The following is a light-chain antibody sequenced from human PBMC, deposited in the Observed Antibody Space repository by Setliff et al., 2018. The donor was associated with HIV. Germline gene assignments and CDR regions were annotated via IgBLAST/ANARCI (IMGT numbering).Light chain of an antibody. V-gene: IGLV2-23*01. J-gene: IGLJ1*01. CDR1: SSDVGRYNL. CDR2: QAT. Sequence: QSAMTQPASVSGSPGQSITISCTGTSSDVGRYNLVSWYQQHPGKAPKLMIYQATKRPSGVSNRFPGSKSGNTASLTISWLQAEDEADYYCCSNTGSNTYVFGTGTKVTVL. CDR3: CSNTGSNTYV.